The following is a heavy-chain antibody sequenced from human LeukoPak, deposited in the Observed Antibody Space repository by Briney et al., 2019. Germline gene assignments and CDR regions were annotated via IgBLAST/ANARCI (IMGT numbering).Heavy chain of an antibody. CDR1: GFTFSTHW. CDR2: MNSDGSTT. V-gene: IGHV3-74*01. J-gene: IGHJ4*02. Sequence: GGSLRLSCAASGFTFSTHWRHWVRQAPGKGLVWVSRMNSDGSTTNYADSVKGRFTVSRDNAKNTLFLQMNILRAEDTAVYYCATGGRYYLDNWGQGTLVTVSS. CDR3: ATGGRYYLDN.